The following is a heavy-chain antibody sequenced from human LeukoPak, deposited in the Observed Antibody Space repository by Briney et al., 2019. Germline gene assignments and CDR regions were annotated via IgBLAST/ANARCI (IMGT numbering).Heavy chain of an antibody. D-gene: IGHD6-13*01. CDR3: AKTPVSAAGYNWFDS. CDR1: GFTFSNYW. V-gene: IGHV3-7*03. Sequence: GGSLRLSCVVSGFTFSNYWMAWVRQTPGKGLEWVANIKQGGGEKYYVDSVEGRFTISRDNSKNSLYLQMNSLRAEDTAVYFCAKTPVSAAGYNWFDSWGQGALVTVSS. J-gene: IGHJ5*01. CDR2: IKQGGGEK.